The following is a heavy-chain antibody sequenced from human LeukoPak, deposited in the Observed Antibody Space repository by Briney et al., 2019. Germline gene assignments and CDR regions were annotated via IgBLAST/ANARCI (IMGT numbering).Heavy chain of an antibody. J-gene: IGHJ4*02. Sequence: GSLRLSCAVSGFNFSDYYMSWIRQPPGKGLEWIGSIYYSGSTYYNPSLKSRVTISVDTSKNQFSLKLSSVTAADTAVYYCARLDPDFWSGYKIDYWGQGTLVTVSS. CDR3: ARLDPDFWSGYKIDY. V-gene: IGHV4-38-2*01. CDR2: IYYSGST. CDR1: GFNFSDYY. D-gene: IGHD3-3*01.